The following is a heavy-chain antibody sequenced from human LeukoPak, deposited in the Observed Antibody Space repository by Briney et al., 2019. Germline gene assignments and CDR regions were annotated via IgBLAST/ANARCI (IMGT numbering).Heavy chain of an antibody. CDR3: ARPSSSSWYGFDP. Sequence: ASVKVSCKASGYTFTGYYAHWVRQAPGQGLEWMGWINPKSGGTNYAQKFQGRVTMTRDTSISTAYMDLSSLKSDDTAVYYCARPSSSSWYGFDPWGQGTLVPVSS. V-gene: IGHV1-2*02. J-gene: IGHJ5*02. CDR2: INPKSGGT. CDR1: GYTFTGYY. D-gene: IGHD6-13*01.